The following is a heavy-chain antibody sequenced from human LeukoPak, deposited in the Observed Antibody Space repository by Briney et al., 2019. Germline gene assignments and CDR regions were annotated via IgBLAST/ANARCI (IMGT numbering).Heavy chain of an antibody. J-gene: IGHJ4*02. CDR1: GGSISSYY. CDR3: ARWGSGYYFFDY. Sequence: SETLSLTCTVSGGSISSYYWSWIRQPPGKGLEWIGYIYYSGSTNYNPSLKSRVTISVDTSKNQFSLKLSSVTAADTAVYYCARWGSGYYFFDYWGQGTPVTVSS. D-gene: IGHD3-22*01. V-gene: IGHV4-59*01. CDR2: IYYSGST.